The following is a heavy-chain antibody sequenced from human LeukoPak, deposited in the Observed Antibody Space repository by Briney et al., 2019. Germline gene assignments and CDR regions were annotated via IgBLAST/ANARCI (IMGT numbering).Heavy chain of an antibody. Sequence: RGGSLQISCKGSGSRFTSYWIGWVRQVPGRGLEWMGIIYPGDSDTRYSPSFQGQVTISADKSISTAYLQWSSLKASDTAMYYCASRWDVGSSGWYIYWGQGTLVTVSS. V-gene: IGHV5-51*01. CDR3: ASRWDVGSSGWYIY. J-gene: IGHJ4*02. D-gene: IGHD6-19*01. CDR2: IYPGDSDT. CDR1: GSRFTSYW.